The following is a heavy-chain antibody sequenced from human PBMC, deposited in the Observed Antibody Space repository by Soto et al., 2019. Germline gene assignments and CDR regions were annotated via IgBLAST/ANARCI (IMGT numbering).Heavy chain of an antibody. J-gene: IGHJ5*02. CDR3: ARATYYDFWSGYYGGVYNWFDP. V-gene: IGHV3-7*04. D-gene: IGHD3-3*01. CDR1: GFTFSSYW. CDR2: IKQDGSEK. Sequence: GGSLRLSCAASGFTFSSYWMSWVRQAPGKGLEWVANIKQDGSEKYYVDSVKGRFTISRDNAKNSLYLQMNSLRAEDTAVYYCARATYYDFWSGYYGGVYNWFDPWGQGTLVTVSS.